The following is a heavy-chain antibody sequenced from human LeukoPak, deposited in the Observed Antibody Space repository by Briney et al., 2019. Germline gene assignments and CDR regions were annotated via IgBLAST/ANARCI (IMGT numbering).Heavy chain of an antibody. D-gene: IGHD2-2*01. CDR3: AKFKDIVVVPAALDY. CDR1: GFTFSSYA. J-gene: IGHJ4*02. V-gene: IGHV3-23*01. Sequence: GGSLRLSCAASGFTFSSYAMSWVRQAPGKGLEWVSDISGSGGSTYYADSVKGRFTISRDNSKNTLYLQMNSLRAEDTAVYYCAKFKDIVVVPAALDYWGQGALVTVSS. CDR2: ISGSGGST.